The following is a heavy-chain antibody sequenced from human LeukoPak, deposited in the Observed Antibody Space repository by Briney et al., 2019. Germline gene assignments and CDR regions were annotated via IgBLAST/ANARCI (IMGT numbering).Heavy chain of an antibody. V-gene: IGHV4-39*01. CDR1: GGSISSSRYY. CDR3: ARRCCTGYCGGTYYFDY. Sequence: SETLSLTCTVSGGSISSSRYYWGWIRQPPGKGLEWIGSIDYSGTTSHNPSLKSRVTMSVDTSKNQFSLRLTSVTAADTAVYYCARRCCTGYCGGTYYFDYWGQGTLVTVS. CDR2: IDYSGTT. D-gene: IGHD3/OR15-3a*01. J-gene: IGHJ4*02.